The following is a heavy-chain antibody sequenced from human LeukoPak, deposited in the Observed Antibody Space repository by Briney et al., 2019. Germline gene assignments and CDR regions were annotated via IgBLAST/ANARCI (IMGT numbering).Heavy chain of an antibody. D-gene: IGHD6-19*01. CDR3: AKDRRVAGFDY. J-gene: IGHJ4*02. Sequence: SETLSLTCTVSGGSISSSSYYWGWIRQPPGKGLEWIGSIYYSGSTYYNPSLKSRVTISVDTSKDQFSLKLSSVTAADTAVYYCAKDRRVAGFDYWGQGTLVTVSS. CDR2: IYYSGST. V-gene: IGHV4-39*07. CDR1: GGSISSSSYY.